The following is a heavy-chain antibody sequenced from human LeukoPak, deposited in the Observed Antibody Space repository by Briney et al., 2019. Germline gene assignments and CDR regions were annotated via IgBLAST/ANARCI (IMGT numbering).Heavy chain of an antibody. Sequence: RASVKVSCKASGGTFSSYAISWVRQAPGQGLEWMGRTIPILGIANYAQKFQGRVTITADKSTSTAYMELSSLRSEDTAVYYCAGGFVGVPAALDYWGQGTLVTVSS. CDR2: TIPILGIA. D-gene: IGHD2-2*01. CDR1: GGTFSSYA. CDR3: AGGFVGVPAALDY. J-gene: IGHJ4*02. V-gene: IGHV1-69*04.